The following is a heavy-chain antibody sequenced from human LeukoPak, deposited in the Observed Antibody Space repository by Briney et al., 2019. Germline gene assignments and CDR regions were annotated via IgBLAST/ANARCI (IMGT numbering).Heavy chain of an antibody. CDR1: GGSISSYY. CDR3: ARGKRQYSSGYKAPVEVWFDP. V-gene: IGHV4-4*07. Sequence: PSETLSLTCTVSGGSISSYYWSWIRQPAGKGLEWIGRIYTSGSTNYNPSLKSRVTISVDTSKNQFSLKLSSVTAADTAVYYCARGKRQYSSGYKAPVEVWFDPWGQGTLVTVSS. CDR2: IYTSGST. J-gene: IGHJ5*02. D-gene: IGHD6-19*01.